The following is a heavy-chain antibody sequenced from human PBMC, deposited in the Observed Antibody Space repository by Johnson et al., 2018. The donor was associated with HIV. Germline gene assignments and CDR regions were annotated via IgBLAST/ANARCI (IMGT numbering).Heavy chain of an antibody. CDR3: AKDYHTGSRDAFDF. J-gene: IGHJ3*01. CDR2: ISGGGDNT. CDR1: GFTFSSFA. D-gene: IGHD1-14*01. Sequence: EQLVESGGGLVQPGGSLRLSCVASGFTFSSFAMGWVRQAPGKGLEWVSAISGGGDNTPYTDSVKGRFTISRDNSKTTLYLQMNSLRAEDTAIYYCAKDYHTGSRDAFDFWGQGTMVTVSS. V-gene: IGHV3-23*04.